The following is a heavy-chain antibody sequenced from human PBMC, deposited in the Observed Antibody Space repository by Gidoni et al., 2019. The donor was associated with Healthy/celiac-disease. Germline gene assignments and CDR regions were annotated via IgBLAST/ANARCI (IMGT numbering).Heavy chain of an antibody. J-gene: IGHJ6*02. D-gene: IGHD6-13*01. CDR1: GFTFSRYS. Sequence: EVQLVESGGGLVKPGGSLRLSFAASGFTFSRYSLNWVRQAPGKGLEWVSSISSSSSYIYYADSVKGRFTISRDNDKNSLYLQMNSLRAEDTAVYYCARDMTTDSSSWSQRPYYYYGMDVWGQGTTVTVSS. CDR3: ARDMTTDSSSWSQRPYYYYGMDV. CDR2: ISSSSSYI. V-gene: IGHV3-21*01.